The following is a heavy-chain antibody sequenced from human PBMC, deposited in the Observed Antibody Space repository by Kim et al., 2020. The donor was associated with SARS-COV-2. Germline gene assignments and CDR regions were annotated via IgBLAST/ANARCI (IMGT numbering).Heavy chain of an antibody. D-gene: IGHD3-10*01. CDR2: INPNSGDT. J-gene: IGHJ3*02. CDR1: GYTFTGQY. Sequence: ASVKVSCKASGYTFTGQYIYWVRQAPGQGLEWMGWINPNSGDTNYAQKFQGKVTMTRDTSISTAYMYLSRLRSDDTALYYCATSGRSYGSGSGAFDIWGQGTMVTVSS. CDR3: ATSGRSYGSGSGAFDI. V-gene: IGHV1-2*02.